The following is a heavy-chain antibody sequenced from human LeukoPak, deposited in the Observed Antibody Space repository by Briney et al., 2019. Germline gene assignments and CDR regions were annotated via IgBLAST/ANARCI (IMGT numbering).Heavy chain of an antibody. CDR3: ARYPPIPHYAFDI. CDR1: GGSISSSSYY. Sequence: SETLSLTCTVSGGSISSSSYYWGWIRQPPGKGLEWIGEINHSGSTNYSPSLKSRVTISVDTSKNQFSLKLSSVTAADTAVYYCARYPPIPHYAFDIWGQGTMVTVSS. CDR2: INHSGST. V-gene: IGHV4-39*07. J-gene: IGHJ3*02. D-gene: IGHD2-21*01.